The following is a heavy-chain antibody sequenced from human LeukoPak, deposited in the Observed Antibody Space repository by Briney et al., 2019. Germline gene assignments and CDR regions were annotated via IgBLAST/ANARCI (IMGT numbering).Heavy chain of an antibody. CDR2: IYYSGST. J-gene: IGHJ4*02. CDR3: ARDQWLDY. Sequence: KPSETLSLTCTVSGGSISSHYWSWIRQPPGKGLEWIGYIYYSGSTNYNPSLKSRVTISVDTSKNQFSLKLSSVTAADTAVYYCARDQWLDYGGQGTLVTVSS. V-gene: IGHV4-59*11. CDR1: GGSISSHY. D-gene: IGHD6-19*01.